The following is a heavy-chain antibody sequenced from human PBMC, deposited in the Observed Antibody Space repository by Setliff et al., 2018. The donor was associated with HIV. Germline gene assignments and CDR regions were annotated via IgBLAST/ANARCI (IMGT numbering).Heavy chain of an antibody. V-gene: IGHV1-8*02. CDR1: GYTFVHFD. CDR3: ARAPARANGVFDF. Sequence: ASVKVSCKTSGYTFVHFDIYCVRHAPGQGLEWIGWMTPLPPSTGYSRKFQGRVTLTRDLSTGTAYMELNSLISNDTAVYYCARAPARANGVFDFWGQGTLVTVSS. D-gene: IGHD2-8*01. CDR2: MTPLPPST. J-gene: IGHJ4*01.